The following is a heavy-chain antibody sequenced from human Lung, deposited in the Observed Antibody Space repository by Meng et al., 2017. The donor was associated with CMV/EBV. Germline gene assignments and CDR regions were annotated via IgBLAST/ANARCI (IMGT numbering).Heavy chain of an antibody. D-gene: IGHD3-10*01. J-gene: IGHJ6*02. CDR2: IIPIFGTA. V-gene: IGHV1-69*05. CDR3: ARAPGGGSGSYPGYYYYYGMDV. CDR1: GGTFSSYA. Sequence: SXXVFXKASGGTFSSYAISGVRQAPGQGLEWMGGIIPIFGTANYAQKFQGRVTITTDESTSTAYMELSSLRSEDTAVYYCARAPGGGSGSYPGYYYYYGMDVWXQGTXVTVSS.